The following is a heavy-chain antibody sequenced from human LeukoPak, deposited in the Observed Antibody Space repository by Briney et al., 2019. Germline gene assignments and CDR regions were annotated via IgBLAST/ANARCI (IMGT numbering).Heavy chain of an antibody. D-gene: IGHD5-12*01. V-gene: IGHV1-2*02. CDR2: INPNSGGT. CDR1: GYTFAGHY. Sequence: ASVKVSCKASGYTFAGHYMHWVRQAPGQGLEWMGWINPNSGGTNYAQKFQGRVTMTRDTSISTAYMELSRLRSDDTAVYYCAREYSGYRRMDVWGKGTTVTVSS. J-gene: IGHJ6*04. CDR3: AREYSGYRRMDV.